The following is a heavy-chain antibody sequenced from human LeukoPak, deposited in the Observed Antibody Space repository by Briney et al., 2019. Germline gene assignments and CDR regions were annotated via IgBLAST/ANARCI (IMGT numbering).Heavy chain of an antibody. D-gene: IGHD2-2*01. Sequence: PRRSLRLSCAASGFTFSSYGMHWVRQAPGKGLEWVAVISYDGSNKYYADSVKGRFTISRDNSKNTLYLQMNSLRAEDTAVYYCAKDREQYQLLFYYYYGMDVWGQGTTVTVSS. J-gene: IGHJ6*02. V-gene: IGHV3-30*18. CDR1: GFTFSSYG. CDR3: AKDREQYQLLFYYYYGMDV. CDR2: ISYDGSNK.